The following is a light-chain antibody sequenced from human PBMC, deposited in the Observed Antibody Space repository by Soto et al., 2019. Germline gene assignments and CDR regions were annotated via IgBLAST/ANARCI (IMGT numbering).Light chain of an antibody. J-gene: IGLJ2*01. CDR1: SDDVGGHNY. Sequence: QSALTQPASVSGSPGQSITISCTGTSDDVGGHNYVSWYQQHPGKAPKLIIYDVSNRPSGVSNRFSGSKSGNTASLTISGLKAEDGADYYCSSYASSGTVVFGGGTKLTVL. CDR2: DVS. V-gene: IGLV2-14*01. CDR3: SSYASSGTVV.